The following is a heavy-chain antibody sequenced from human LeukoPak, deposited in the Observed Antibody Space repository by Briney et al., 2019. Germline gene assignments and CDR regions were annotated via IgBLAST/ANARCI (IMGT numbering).Heavy chain of an antibody. CDR2: IAHHGNNK. Sequence: PGGSLRLSCGASGFTFSSPAMHWVRQGPGKGLEWVAYIAHHGNNKYYADSVKGRFTISRGNSKGSLYLQMNSLRADDTAVYYCAKDGSWSCTDWGQGTLVRVSS. V-gene: IGHV3-30*02. CDR3: AKDGSWSCTD. J-gene: IGHJ4*02. D-gene: IGHD2-8*02. CDR1: GFTFSSPA.